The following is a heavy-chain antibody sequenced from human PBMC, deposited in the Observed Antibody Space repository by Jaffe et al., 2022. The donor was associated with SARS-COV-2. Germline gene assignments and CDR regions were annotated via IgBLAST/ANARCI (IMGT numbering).Heavy chain of an antibody. CDR2: IYSGGST. Sequence: EVQLVESGGGLIQPGGSLRLSCAASGFTVSSNYMSWVRQAPGKGLEWVSVIYSGGSTYYADSVKGRFTISRDNSKNTLYLQMNSLRAEDTAVYYCARADSYGPYYYYYGMDVWGQGTTVTVSS. CDR1: GFTVSSNY. J-gene: IGHJ6*02. D-gene: IGHD5-18*01. CDR3: ARADSYGPYYYYYGMDV. V-gene: IGHV3-53*01.